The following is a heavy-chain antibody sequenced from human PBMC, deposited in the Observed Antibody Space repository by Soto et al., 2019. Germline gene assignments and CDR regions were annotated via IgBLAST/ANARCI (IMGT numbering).Heavy chain of an antibody. V-gene: IGHV3-23*01. CDR2: ITDSGGST. J-gene: IGHJ4*02. CDR1: GFTFNNYG. Sequence: EVQVLESGGGLVQPGGSLTLSCAASGFTFNNYGMSWVRQAPGKGLEWVSAITDSGGSTYYADSVKGRFTISRDNSKNTVYLQMNSLRAEDTAVYYCAKAATVVTLYYFDYWGQGTLVTVSS. CDR3: AKAATVVTLYYFDY. D-gene: IGHD4-17*01.